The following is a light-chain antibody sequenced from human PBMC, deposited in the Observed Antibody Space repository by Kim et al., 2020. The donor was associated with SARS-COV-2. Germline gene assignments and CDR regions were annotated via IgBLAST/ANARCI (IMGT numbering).Light chain of an antibody. CDR2: KAS. CDR1: QRSSSW. Sequence: SASVGDRVTVTCRASQRSSSWLAWYQQKPGKAPKLLIYKASSLESGVPSRCSGSGSGTEFTLTISSLQPDDFATYYCQQYNSYSYTFGQGTKLEI. CDR3: QQYNSYSYT. J-gene: IGKJ2*01. V-gene: IGKV1-5*03.